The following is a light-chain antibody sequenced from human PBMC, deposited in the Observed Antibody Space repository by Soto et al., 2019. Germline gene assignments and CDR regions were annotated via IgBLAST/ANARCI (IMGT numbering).Light chain of an antibody. Sequence: EIVMTQSPATLSVSPGERATLSCRASQSVSSNLAWYQQKPGQAPRLLIYGASTRATAIPARFSGSGSGTAFTLTISSLQSEDFAVYYCQQYNNWPPWTFGQGTKVEIK. CDR3: QQYNNWPPWT. CDR1: QSVSSN. CDR2: GAS. J-gene: IGKJ1*01. V-gene: IGKV3-15*01.